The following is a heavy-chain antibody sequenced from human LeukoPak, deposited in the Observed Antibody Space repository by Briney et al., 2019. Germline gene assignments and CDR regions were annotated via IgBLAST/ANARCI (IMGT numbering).Heavy chain of an antibody. CDR1: GFTFSDSY. J-gene: IGHJ4*02. CDR3: ARRWDLLPDH. D-gene: IGHD1-26*01. V-gene: IGHV3-11*01. Sequence: GGSLRLSCAASGFTFSDSYMSWIRQVPGKGLEWISYISSSGGTIYYADSVKGRFTISRDNAKNSLYLQMNSLRAEDTAVYYCARRWDLLPDHWGPGTLVTVSS. CDR2: ISSSGGTI.